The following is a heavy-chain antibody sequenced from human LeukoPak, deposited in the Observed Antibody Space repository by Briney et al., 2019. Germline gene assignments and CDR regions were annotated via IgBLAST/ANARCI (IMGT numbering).Heavy chain of an antibody. J-gene: IGHJ4*02. D-gene: IGHD6-13*01. V-gene: IGHV3-23*01. CDR1: GFTFSSYA. CDR3: AKSSSSWYGNVCDY. Sequence: GGSLRLSCAAPGFTFSSYAMSWVRQAPGKGLEWVSAISGSGGSTYYADSVKGRFTISRDNSKNTLYLQMNSLRAEDTAVYYCAKSSSSWYGNVCDYWGQGTLVTVSS. CDR2: ISGSGGST.